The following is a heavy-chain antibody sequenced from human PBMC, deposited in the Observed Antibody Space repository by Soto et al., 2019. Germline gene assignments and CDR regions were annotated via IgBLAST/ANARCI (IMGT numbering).Heavy chain of an antibody. V-gene: IGHV3-23*04. CDR2: ISDSVGTS. Sequence: EVQLVDSGGGLVQPGGSLRLSCAASGFIFSNYVMSCVRQAPGKGLEWVSSISDSVGTSYYADSVKGRFTISRDNSMNELYLQMNSLRAEDTAIYYCAKRPRALLTFDYWCQGTLVNVAS. CDR1: GFIFSNYV. J-gene: IGHJ4*02. CDR3: AKRPRALLTFDY. D-gene: IGHD1-26*01.